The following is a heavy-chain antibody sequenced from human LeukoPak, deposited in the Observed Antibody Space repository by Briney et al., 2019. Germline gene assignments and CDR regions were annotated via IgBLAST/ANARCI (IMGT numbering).Heavy chain of an antibody. CDR2: ISSSGTTM. Sequence: PGGSLRLSCAASGFTFSSYEMIWVRQAPGKGLEWVSYISSSGTTMYYADSVKGRFTISRDNAKNSLYLQMNSLRAEGTAVYFCARESSSGYSFDHWGQGMLVTVSS. D-gene: IGHD3-22*01. J-gene: IGHJ4*02. V-gene: IGHV3-48*03. CDR3: ARESSSGYSFDH. CDR1: GFTFSSYE.